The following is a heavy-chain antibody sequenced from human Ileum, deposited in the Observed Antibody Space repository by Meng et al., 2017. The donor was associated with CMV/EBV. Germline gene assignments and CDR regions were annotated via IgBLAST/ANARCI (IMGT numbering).Heavy chain of an antibody. CDR3: AHRQPFSSDWNVGWFDP. V-gene: IGHV2-5*02. CDR1: GSSLSTSGVG. D-gene: IGHD6-19*01. Sequence: QSTLKESGPTPVKPRPVLTPPCTFPGSSLSTSGVGVGWIHQAPGRALEFLVFVYWDDDKRYNPSLKSTLTITKDTSRNQVVLTMANMDPVDTATYYCAHRQPFSSDWNVGWFDPWGQGTLVTVSS. CDR2: VYWDDDK. J-gene: IGHJ5*02.